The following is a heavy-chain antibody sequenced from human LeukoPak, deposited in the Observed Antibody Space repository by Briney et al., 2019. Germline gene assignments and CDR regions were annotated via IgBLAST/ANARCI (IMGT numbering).Heavy chain of an antibody. CDR1: GFTFSTYA. J-gene: IGHJ4*02. Sequence: GGSLRLSCAASGFTFSTYALNWVRQAPGKGLEWVSAISDSGGAIFYADSVKGRFTMSRDNSKNSLFLQMNSLRAEDTALYYCAKARSTVSNFDYWGQGTLVTVSS. CDR2: ISDSGGAI. D-gene: IGHD4-11*01. CDR3: AKARSTVSNFDY. V-gene: IGHV3-23*01.